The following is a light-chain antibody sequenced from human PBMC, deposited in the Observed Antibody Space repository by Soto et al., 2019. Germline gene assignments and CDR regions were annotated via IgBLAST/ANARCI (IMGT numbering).Light chain of an antibody. CDR1: SSDVGGYNY. Sequence: QAVVTQPASVSGSPGQSITISCTGTSSDVGGYNYVSWYQQHPGKAPKLMIYDVTNRPSGVSNRFSGSKSGNTASLTISGLQAEDEADYYCSSYTSSNIPVFGGGTQLTVL. V-gene: IGLV2-14*03. CDR2: DVT. CDR3: SSYTSSNIPV. J-gene: IGLJ7*01.